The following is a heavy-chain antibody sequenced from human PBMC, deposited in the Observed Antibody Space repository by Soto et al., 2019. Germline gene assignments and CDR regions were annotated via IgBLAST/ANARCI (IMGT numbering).Heavy chain of an antibody. CDR3: ASGPRGLYHHDY. CDR1: GFTFSGDW. V-gene: IGHV3-74*01. CDR2: INMDGSST. J-gene: IGHJ4*02. Sequence: ELQLVESGGGLVQPGGSLRLSCAASGFTFSGDWMHWVRQAAGQGLVWFSRINMDGSSTNYADSVKGRFTISRDNAKNTLYLQRNSLRVDDTAVYYCASGPRGLYHHDYCGQGALVTVSS. D-gene: IGHD2-2*01.